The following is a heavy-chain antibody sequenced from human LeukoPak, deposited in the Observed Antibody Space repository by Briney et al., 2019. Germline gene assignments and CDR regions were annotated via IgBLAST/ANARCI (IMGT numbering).Heavy chain of an antibody. J-gene: IGHJ4*02. CDR2: INPSGGST. Sequence: ASVKVSCKASGYTFTSYYMHWVRQAPGQGLEWMGIINPSGGSTSYAQKFQGRVTTTRDMSTSTVYMELSSLRSEDTAVYYCARDQVVPAASTVPFDYWGQGTLVTVSS. CDR1: GYTFTSYY. V-gene: IGHV1-46*01. CDR3: ARDQVVPAASTVPFDY. D-gene: IGHD2-2*01.